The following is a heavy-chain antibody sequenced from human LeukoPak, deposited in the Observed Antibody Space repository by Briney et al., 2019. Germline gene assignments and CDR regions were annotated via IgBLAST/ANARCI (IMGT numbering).Heavy chain of an antibody. CDR2: IKGKTDGGAT. J-gene: IGHJ4*02. CDR1: GFTFTNAW. Sequence: GGSLRLSCAASGFTFTNAWMNCVRQAPGKGLEWVGRIKGKTDGGATDYVAPVKGRFTISRDDSRNTVSLQMISLKTEDTAVYYCTTSGSVGATRANYWGQGTLVTVSS. V-gene: IGHV3-15*01. D-gene: IGHD1-26*01. CDR3: TTSGSVGATRANY.